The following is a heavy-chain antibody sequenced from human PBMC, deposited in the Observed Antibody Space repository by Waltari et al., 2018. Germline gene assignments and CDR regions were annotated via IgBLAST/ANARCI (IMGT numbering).Heavy chain of an antibody. CDR1: GGTFSSYA. Sequence: QVQLVQSGAEVKKPGSSVKVSCKASGGTFSSYAISWVRQAPGQGLEWMGGIIPSFGTANYAQKFQGRGTITADKATSTAYMELSSLRSEGTAVYYCASRGYCSGGSCFDYFDYWGQGTLVTVSS. J-gene: IGHJ4*02. CDR3: ASRGYCSGGSCFDYFDY. CDR2: IIPSFGTA. D-gene: IGHD2-15*01. V-gene: IGHV1-69*06.